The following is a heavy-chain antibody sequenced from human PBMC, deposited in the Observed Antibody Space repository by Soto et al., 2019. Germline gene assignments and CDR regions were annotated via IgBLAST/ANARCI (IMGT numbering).Heavy chain of an antibody. D-gene: IGHD2-15*01. V-gene: IGHV4-4*02. CDR1: SGSISSSNW. J-gene: IGHJ1*01. Sequence: QVQLQESGPGLVKPSGTLSLTCAVSSGSISSSNWWSWFRHPPGKGLEWIGEIYHSGCTNYNPSLKSRGTISVDQSKNQFSLKLSSVTAADTGVYYCATVLRAVVDWGQGTLVTVSS. CDR2: IYHSGCT. CDR3: ATVLRAVVD.